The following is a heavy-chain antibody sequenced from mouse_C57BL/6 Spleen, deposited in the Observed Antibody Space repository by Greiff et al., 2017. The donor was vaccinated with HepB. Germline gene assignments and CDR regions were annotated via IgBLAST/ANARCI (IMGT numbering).Heavy chain of an antibody. CDR2: ISYSGST. Sequence: EVKLLESGPGMVKPSQSLSLTCTVTGYSITSGYDWHWIRHFPGNKLEWMGYISYSGSTNYNPSLKSRISITHDTSKNHFFLKLNSVTTEDTATYYCAREGTGTGYWYFDVWGTGTTVTVSS. CDR3: AREGTGTGYWYFDV. CDR1: GYSITSGYD. V-gene: IGHV3-1*01. D-gene: IGHD4-1*01. J-gene: IGHJ1*03.